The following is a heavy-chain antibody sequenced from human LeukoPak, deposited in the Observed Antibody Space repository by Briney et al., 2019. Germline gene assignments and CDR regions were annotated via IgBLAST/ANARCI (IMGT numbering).Heavy chain of an antibody. Sequence: ISSSSSYIYYADSVKGRFTISRDNAKNSLYLQMNSLRAEDTAVYYCARRVATVDSYNWFDPWGRGPWSPSPQ. CDR2: ISSSSSYI. J-gene: IGHJ5*02. CDR3: ARRVATVDSYNWFDP. V-gene: IGHV3-21*01. D-gene: IGHD5-12*01.